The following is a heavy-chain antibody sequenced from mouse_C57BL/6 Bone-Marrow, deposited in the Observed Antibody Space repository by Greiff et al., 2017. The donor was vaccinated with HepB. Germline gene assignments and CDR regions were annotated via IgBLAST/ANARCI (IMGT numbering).Heavy chain of an antibody. CDR3: TTVLLPRYAMDY. J-gene: IGHJ4*01. D-gene: IGHD2-10*01. V-gene: IGHV14-4*01. Sequence: VQLQQSGAELVRPGASVKLSCTASGFNIKDDYMHWVKQRPEQGLEWIGWIDPENGDTEYASKFQGKATITADTSSNTAYLQLSSLTSEDTAVYYCTTVLLPRYAMDYWGQGTSVTVSS. CDR2: IDPENGDT. CDR1: GFNIKDDY.